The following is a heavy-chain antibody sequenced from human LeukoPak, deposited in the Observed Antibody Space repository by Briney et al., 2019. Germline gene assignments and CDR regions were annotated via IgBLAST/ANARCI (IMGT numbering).Heavy chain of an antibody. Sequence: PGGSLRLSCAASGFTFSSYAMHWVRQAPGKGLEWVAVISYDGSNKYYADSVKGRFTISRDNAKNSLYLQMNSLRAEDTALYYCARDGEGYSYLSPGGFDYWGQGTLVTVSS. J-gene: IGHJ4*02. V-gene: IGHV3-30*04. CDR1: GFTFSSYA. CDR3: ARDGEGYSYLSPGGFDY. D-gene: IGHD5-18*01. CDR2: ISYDGSNK.